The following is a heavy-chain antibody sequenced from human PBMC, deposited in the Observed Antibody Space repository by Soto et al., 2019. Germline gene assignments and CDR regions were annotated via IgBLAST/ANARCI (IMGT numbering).Heavy chain of an antibody. CDR3: SRDYDVTTAVYYCYCYL. CDR2: MYPSGSA. D-gene: IGHD2-2*01. V-gene: IGHV4-4*07. CDR1: GCSITNHY. Sequence: QVQLQESGPRLVTPSETLTLTCSLSGCSITNHYLGWIRQPPGQGLEFIGRMYPSGSATYNPSIQSRVTMSVNTSKNQFSLKVNSETAADTAIYYCSRDYDVTTAVYYCYCYLWGCCTLVTVSS. J-gene: IGHJ2*01.